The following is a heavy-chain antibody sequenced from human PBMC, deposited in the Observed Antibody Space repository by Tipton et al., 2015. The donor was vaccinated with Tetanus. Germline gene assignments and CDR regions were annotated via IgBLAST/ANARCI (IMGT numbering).Heavy chain of an antibody. CDR1: GYTFTKYY. CDR3: ARDPSGGVRYFDY. D-gene: IGHD2-8*01. V-gene: IGHV1-46*01. Sequence: QLVQSGAEVKKPGASMKVSCKASGYTFTKYYIHWVRQAPGQGLEWMGIINPSDGSTRHAQKFQGRVSMTRDTFTSTVYMEVSSLRSDDTAVYYCARDPSGGVRYFDYWGQGTLVTVSS. CDR2: INPSDGST. J-gene: IGHJ4*02.